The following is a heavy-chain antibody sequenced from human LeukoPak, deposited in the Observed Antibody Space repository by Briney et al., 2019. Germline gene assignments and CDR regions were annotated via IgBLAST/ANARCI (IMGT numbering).Heavy chain of an antibody. V-gene: IGHV1-2*02. CDR1: GYTFTGYY. J-gene: IGHJ4*02. CDR3: ASSWIVVVPAALDY. D-gene: IGHD2-2*01. CDR2: INPNSGGT. Sequence: GASVKASCKASGYTFTGYYMHWVRQAPGQGLEWMGWINPNSGGTNYAQKFQGRVTMTRDTSISTAYMELSRLRSDDTAVYYCASSWIVVVPAALDYWSQGTLVTVSS.